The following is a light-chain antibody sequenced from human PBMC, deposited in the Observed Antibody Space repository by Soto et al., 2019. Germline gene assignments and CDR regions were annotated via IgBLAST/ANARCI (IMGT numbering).Light chain of an antibody. J-gene: IGKJ1*01. CDR1: QSISGW. CDR2: DAS. Sequence: DIQMTQSPSTLSASVGDRVTIACRASQSISGWLAWYQQKPGKAPELLIYDASTLESGVPSRFSGSGSGTEFTHTISSLQPDDFATYYCQQYKSYSGTFGQGTKVEIK. CDR3: QQYKSYSGT. V-gene: IGKV1-5*01.